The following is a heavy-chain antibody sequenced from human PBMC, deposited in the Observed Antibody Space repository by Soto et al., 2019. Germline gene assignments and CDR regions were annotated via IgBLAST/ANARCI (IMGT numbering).Heavy chain of an antibody. Sequence: LRLSCAASGFSFTSYGMTWVRQAPGKGLEWVSLISSSGSFTYYAKSLKGRFAISRDNAKNSLYLQMDSLRAEDTAAYYCARATGNPYYFDYWGQGTLVTVSS. CDR2: ISSSGSFT. V-gene: IGHV3-21*06. J-gene: IGHJ4*02. CDR3: ARATGNPYYFDY. CDR1: GFSFTSYG.